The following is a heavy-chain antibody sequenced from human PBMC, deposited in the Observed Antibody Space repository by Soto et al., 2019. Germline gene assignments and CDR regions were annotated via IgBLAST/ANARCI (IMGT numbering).Heavy chain of an antibody. CDR2: IIPIFGTA. CDR3: ARFRIAVAGPLLNPDAFDI. D-gene: IGHD6-19*01. V-gene: IGHV1-69*13. J-gene: IGHJ3*02. CDR1: GGTFSSYA. Sequence: SVKVSCKASGGTFSSYAISWVRQAPGQGLEWMGGIIPIFGTANYAQKFQGRVTITADESTSTAYMELSSLRSEDTAVYYCARFRIAVAGPLLNPDAFDIWGQGTMVTVSS.